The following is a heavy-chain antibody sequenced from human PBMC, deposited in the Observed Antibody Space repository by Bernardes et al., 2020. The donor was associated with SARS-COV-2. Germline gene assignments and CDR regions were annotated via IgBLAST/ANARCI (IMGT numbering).Heavy chain of an antibody. CDR3: ARDTNSLYYYYGMDV. J-gene: IGHJ6*02. V-gene: IGHV1-18*01. CDR1: GGTFSSYA. D-gene: IGHD1-1*01. Sequence: ASVKVSCKASGGTFSSYAISWVRQAPGQGLEWMGWISAYNGNTNYAQKLQGRVTMTTDTSTSTAYMELRSLRSDDTAVYYCARDTNSLYYYYGMDVWGQGTTVTVSS. CDR2: ISAYNGNT.